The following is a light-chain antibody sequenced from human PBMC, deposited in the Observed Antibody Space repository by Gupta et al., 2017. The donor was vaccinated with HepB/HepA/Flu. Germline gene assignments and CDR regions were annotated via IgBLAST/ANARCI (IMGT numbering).Light chain of an antibody. V-gene: IGKV3-15*01. CDR1: QSVSDN. J-gene: IGKJ2*01. CDR3: QQYKNWPPYT. CDR2: GAS. Sequence: EIVMTQSPATLSVSPGERATLSCRASQSVSDNLAWYQQKPGQTPRLLIYGASTRATGISARFSGSGSGTEFTLTISSLQSEDFAVYYCQQYKNWPPYTFGQGTKVEIK.